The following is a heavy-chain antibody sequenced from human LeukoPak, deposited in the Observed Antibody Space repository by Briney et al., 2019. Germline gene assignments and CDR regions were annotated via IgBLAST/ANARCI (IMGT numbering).Heavy chain of an antibody. CDR2: IRYDGSNK. D-gene: IGHD4-17*01. CDR3: AKGPYGDYVADWFDP. J-gene: IGHJ5*02. CDR1: GFTFNTYA. Sequence: GGSLRLSCAASGFTFNTYAMHWVRQAPGKGLEWVAFIRYDGSNKYYADSVKGRFTISSDNSKNTVYLQMNSLRVEDTAVYYCAKGPYGDYVADWFDPWGQGTLITVSS. V-gene: IGHV3-30*02.